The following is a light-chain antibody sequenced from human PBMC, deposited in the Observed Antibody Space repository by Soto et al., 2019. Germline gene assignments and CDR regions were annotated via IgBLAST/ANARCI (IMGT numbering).Light chain of an antibody. CDR1: TSNIESHS. CDR2: TNN. Sequence: QSALTQPPSASGTPGQRINISCSGSTSNIESHSVNWYQQVPGTAPKLLIITNNQRPSGVPDRFSGSKSGASASLAISGLQSEDEATYYCATWDDSRKGVFGTGTKVTVL. CDR3: ATWDDSRKGV. J-gene: IGLJ1*01. V-gene: IGLV1-44*01.